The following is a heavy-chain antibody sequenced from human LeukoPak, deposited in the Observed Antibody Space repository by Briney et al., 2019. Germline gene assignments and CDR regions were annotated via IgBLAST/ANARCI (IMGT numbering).Heavy chain of an antibody. V-gene: IGHV1-46*01. CDR2: INPSGGST. Sequence: ASVKVSCKASGYTFTSYYMHWVRQAPGQGLEWMAIINPSGGSTTYAQKFQGRVTMTRDTSTSTVYMELSSLRSEDTAVYYCARATAAGRRVDYWGQGTLVTASS. CDR3: ARATAAGRRVDY. J-gene: IGHJ4*02. CDR1: GYTFTSYY. D-gene: IGHD6-13*01.